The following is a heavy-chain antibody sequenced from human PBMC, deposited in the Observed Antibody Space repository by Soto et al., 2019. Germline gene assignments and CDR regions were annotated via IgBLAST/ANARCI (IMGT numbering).Heavy chain of an antibody. Sequence: PGGSLRLSCAATEIGFSSYTMHWVRQAPGKGLEWVSSISSISNFIYYADSVKGRFTISRDNDKSSLYLQMDSLRVEDTAVYYCAREGARSSGCFEYWGQGTLVTVSS. CDR1: EIGFSSYT. V-gene: IGHV3-21*06. D-gene: IGHD6-19*01. J-gene: IGHJ4*02. CDR2: ISSISNFI. CDR3: AREGARSSGCFEY.